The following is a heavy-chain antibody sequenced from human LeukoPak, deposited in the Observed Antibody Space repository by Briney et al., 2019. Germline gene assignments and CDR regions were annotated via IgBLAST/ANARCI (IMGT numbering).Heavy chain of an antibody. J-gene: IGHJ4*02. CDR2: IYYSGST. CDR3: AACIAADGYYFDY. Sequence: PSETLSLTCTVSGGSISSSSYYWGWIRQPPGKGLEWIGSIYYSGSTYYNPSLKSRVTISVDTSKNQFSLKLSSVTAADTAVYYCAACIAADGYYFDYWGQGTLVTVSS. V-gene: IGHV4-39*07. D-gene: IGHD6-13*01. CDR1: GGSISSSSYY.